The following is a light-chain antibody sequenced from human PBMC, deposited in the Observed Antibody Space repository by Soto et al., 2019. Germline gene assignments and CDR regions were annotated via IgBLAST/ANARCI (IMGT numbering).Light chain of an antibody. V-gene: IGLV2-14*01. CDR2: EVS. Sequence: QSALTQPASVSWSPGQSVTISCTGSSSDVGGYNFVSWYQQHPGKAPKLMIYEVSNRPSGVSNRFSGSKSGNTASLTISGLQAEDEADYYCASYTDTNTLDVFGTGTKLTVL. CDR1: SSDVGGYNF. CDR3: ASYTDTNTLDV. J-gene: IGLJ1*01.